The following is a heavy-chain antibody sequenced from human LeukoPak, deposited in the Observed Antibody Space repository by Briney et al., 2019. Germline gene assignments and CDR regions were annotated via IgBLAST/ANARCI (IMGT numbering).Heavy chain of an antibody. Sequence: SETLSLTCTVSGGSISSHYWSWIRQPPGNGLEWIGYIYYSGSTNYSPSLKSRVSISVDTSKNQFSLKLSSVTAADTAVYYCARDSGNLRTNDAFDIWGQGTMVTVSS. D-gene: IGHD4/OR15-4a*01. J-gene: IGHJ3*02. CDR1: GGSISSHY. V-gene: IGHV4-59*11. CDR2: IYYSGST. CDR3: ARDSGNLRTNDAFDI.